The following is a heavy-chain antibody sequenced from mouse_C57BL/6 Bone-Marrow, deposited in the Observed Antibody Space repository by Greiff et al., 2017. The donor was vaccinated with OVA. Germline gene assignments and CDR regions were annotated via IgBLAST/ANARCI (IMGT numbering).Heavy chain of an antibody. Sequence: VQLQQPGAELVRPGSSVKLSCKASGYTFTSYWMHWVKQRPIQGLEWIGNIDPSDSETHYNQKFKDKATLTVDKSSSSAYMQLSSLTSEDSAVYYCARVWLLRYFDVWGTGTTVTVSS. V-gene: IGHV1-52*01. CDR3: ARVWLLRYFDV. J-gene: IGHJ1*03. CDR1: GYTFTSYW. CDR2: IDPSDSET. D-gene: IGHD2-3*01.